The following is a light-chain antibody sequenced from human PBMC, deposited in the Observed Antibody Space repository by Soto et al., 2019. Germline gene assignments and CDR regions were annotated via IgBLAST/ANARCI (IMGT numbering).Light chain of an antibody. CDR2: KAS. Sequence: DIQMTQSPSTLSASVGDRVTITCRASQSATVWLAWYQQKPGKAPKLLIYKASSLESGVPSRFSGSGSGTEFTLTISSLQPDDFATYYCQQYSDYSWTFGQGTKVEVK. V-gene: IGKV1-5*03. J-gene: IGKJ1*01. CDR3: QQYSDYSWT. CDR1: QSATVW.